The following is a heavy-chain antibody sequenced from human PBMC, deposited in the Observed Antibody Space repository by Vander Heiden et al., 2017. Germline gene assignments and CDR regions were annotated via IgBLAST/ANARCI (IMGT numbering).Heavy chain of an antibody. V-gene: IGHV4-30-4*01. CDR1: GGPIRSGDYY. CDR2: IYYSGST. CDR3: ARAALWFGELLYYFDY. D-gene: IGHD3-10*01. Sequence: QVPLQESGPGLVKPSQTLSLPCTVSGGPIRSGDYYWSWIRQPPGKGLEWIGYIYYSGSTYYNPSLKSRVTISVDTSKNQFSLKLSSVTAADTAVYYCARAALWFGELLYYFDYWGQGTLVTVSS. J-gene: IGHJ4*02.